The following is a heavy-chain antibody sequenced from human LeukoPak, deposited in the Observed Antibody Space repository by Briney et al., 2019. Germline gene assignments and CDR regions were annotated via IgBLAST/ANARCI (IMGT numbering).Heavy chain of an antibody. V-gene: IGHV3-48*04. Sequence: GGSLRLSCAASGFTFSSYSMNWVRQAPGKGLEWVSYISSSSSTIYFADSVQGRFTISRDNAKNSLYLQMNSLRAEDTAVYYCARGYCSGGSCYGQYYFDYWGQGTLVTVSS. CDR2: ISSSSSTI. CDR1: GFTFSSYS. D-gene: IGHD2-15*01. J-gene: IGHJ4*02. CDR3: ARGYCSGGSCYGQYYFDY.